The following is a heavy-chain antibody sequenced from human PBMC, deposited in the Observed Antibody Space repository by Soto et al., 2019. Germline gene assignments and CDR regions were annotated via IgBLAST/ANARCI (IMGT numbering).Heavy chain of an antibody. J-gene: IGHJ5*02. CDR1: GGSISSYY. CDR2: IYTSGST. V-gene: IGHV4-4*07. CDR3: ARDQAWYSSGWYWSWFDP. Sequence: RSETLSLTCTVSGGSISSYYWSWIRQPAGKGLEWIGRIYTSGSTNYNPSLKSRVTMSVDTSKNQFSLKLSSVTAADTAVYYCARDQAWYSSGWYWSWFDPWGQGTLVTVSS. D-gene: IGHD6-19*01.